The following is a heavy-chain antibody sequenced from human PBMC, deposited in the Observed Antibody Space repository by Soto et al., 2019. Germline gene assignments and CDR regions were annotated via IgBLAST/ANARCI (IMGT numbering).Heavy chain of an antibody. CDR2: IYYSGST. CDR3: ARDIRSFGELYYFDY. D-gene: IGHD3-10*01. CDR1: GGSISSGGYY. Sequence: QVQLQESGPGLVKPSQTLSLTCTVSGGSISSGGYYWSWIXXXPGKGLEWIGYIYYSGSTYYNPSLKSRVTISVDTSKNQFSLKLSSVTAADTAVYYCARDIRSFGELYYFDYWGQGTLVTVSS. J-gene: IGHJ4*02. V-gene: IGHV4-31*03.